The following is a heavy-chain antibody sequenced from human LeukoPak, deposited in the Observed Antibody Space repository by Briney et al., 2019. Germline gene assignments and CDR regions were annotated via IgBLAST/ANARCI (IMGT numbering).Heavy chain of an antibody. CDR3: AKAPVTSCRGAYCYPFDY. V-gene: IGHV3-23*01. CDR1: GFPFGDYA. CDR2: ISSTDAGT. J-gene: IGHJ4*02. Sequence: PGGSLRLSCTASGFPFGDYAMSWVRQAPGKGLEWVSAISSTDAGTYHADSVRGRFTISRDSSKNTLYLQMNSLRAEDAAVYYCAKAPVTSCRGAYCYPFDYWGQGTLVTVSS. D-gene: IGHD2-21*01.